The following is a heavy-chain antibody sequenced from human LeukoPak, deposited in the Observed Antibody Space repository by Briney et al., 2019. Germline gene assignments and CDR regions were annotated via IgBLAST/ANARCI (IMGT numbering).Heavy chain of an antibody. CDR1: GITLSNYG. CDR3: AKRGVVIRVILVGFHKEAYYFDS. J-gene: IGHJ4*02. CDR2: MSGSGART. Sequence: PGGSLRLSCAVSGITLSNYGMSWVRQAPGKGLEWVAGMSGSGARTNYADSVKGRFTISRDNPKNTLYLQMNNLRAEDTAVYFCAKRGVVIRVILVGFHKEAYYFDSWGQGALVTVSS. V-gene: IGHV3-23*01. D-gene: IGHD3-22*01.